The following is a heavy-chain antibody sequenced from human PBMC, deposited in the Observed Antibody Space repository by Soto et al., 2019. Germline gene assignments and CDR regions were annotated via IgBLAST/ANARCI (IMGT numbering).Heavy chain of an antibody. CDR3: ARGYCSSTSCYGWFDP. Sequence: PSETLSLTCAVSGGSISSSNWWSWVRQPPVKGLEWIGEIYHSGSTNYNPSLKSRVTISVDKSKNQFSLKLSSVTAADTAVYYCARGYCSSTSCYGWFDPWGQGTLVTVSS. J-gene: IGHJ5*02. CDR2: IYHSGST. D-gene: IGHD2-2*01. V-gene: IGHV4-4*02. CDR1: GGSISSSNW.